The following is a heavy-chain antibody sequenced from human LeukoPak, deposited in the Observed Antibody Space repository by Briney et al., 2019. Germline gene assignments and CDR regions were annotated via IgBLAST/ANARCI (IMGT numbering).Heavy chain of an antibody. CDR2: INYSGTT. J-gene: IGHJ4*02. V-gene: IGHV4-59*01. D-gene: IGHD3-10*01. Sequence: SETLSLTCTVSDGSISSYYWSWIRQPPGKGLEWIGYINYSGTTNDNPSLKSRVTISVDTSKNQFSPKLSSVTAADTAVYYCAREAGSRYYFDYWGQGTLVTVSS. CDR3: AREAGSRYYFDY. CDR1: DGSISSYY.